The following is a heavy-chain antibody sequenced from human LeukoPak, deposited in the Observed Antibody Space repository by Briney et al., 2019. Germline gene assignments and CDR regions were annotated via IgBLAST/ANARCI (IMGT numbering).Heavy chain of an antibody. CDR1: GGSISSYY. V-gene: IGHV4-59*01. D-gene: IGHD2-21*01. Sequence: ASETLSLTCTVSGGSISSYYWSWIRRPPGKGLEWIGYIYYSGSTKYNPSLKSRVTISVDMSKNQFSLKLSSVTAADTAVYYCARGGPVVSWFDPWGQGTLVSVSS. CDR3: ARGGPVVSWFDP. J-gene: IGHJ5*02. CDR2: IYYSGST.